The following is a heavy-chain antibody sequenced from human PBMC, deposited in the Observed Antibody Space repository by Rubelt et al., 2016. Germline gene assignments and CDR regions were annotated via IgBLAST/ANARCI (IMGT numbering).Heavy chain of an antibody. D-gene: IGHD3-22*01. J-gene: IGHJ4*02. CDR3: AKISVDLHIYYDSSGCYFDY. CDR2: ISGSGGST. Sequence: GKGLEWVSAISGSGGSTYYADSVKGRFTISRDNSKNTLYLQMNSLRAEDTAVYYCAKISVDLHIYYDSSGCYFDYWGQGTLVTVSS. V-gene: IGHV3-23*01.